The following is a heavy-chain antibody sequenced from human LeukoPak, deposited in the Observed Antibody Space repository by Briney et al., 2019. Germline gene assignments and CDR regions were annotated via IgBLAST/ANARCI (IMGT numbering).Heavy chain of an antibody. CDR2: INPNSGGT. V-gene: IGHV1-2*02. D-gene: IGHD3-10*01. CDR1: GYTFTGYY. CDR3: ARDRVEGCGELMPDY. J-gene: IGHJ4*02. Sequence: GASVKVSCKASGYTFTGYYMHWVRQAPGQGLEWMGWINPNSGGTNYAQKFQGRVTMTRDTSISTAYLELSRLRSDDTAVYYCARDRVEGCGELMPDYWGQGTLVTVSS.